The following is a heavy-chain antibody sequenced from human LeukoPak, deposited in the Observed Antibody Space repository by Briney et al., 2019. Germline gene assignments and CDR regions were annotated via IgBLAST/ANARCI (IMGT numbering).Heavy chain of an antibody. Sequence: ASVKVSCKASGYTFTSYGISWVRQAPGQGLEWMGMINPSGGSTSYAQKFQGRVTMTRDTSTSTVNMELSSLRSEDTAVYYCARDVSSGWYVVYWGQGTLVTVSS. J-gene: IGHJ4*02. CDR3: ARDVSSGWYVVY. D-gene: IGHD6-19*01. V-gene: IGHV1-46*01. CDR2: INPSGGST. CDR1: GYTFTSYG.